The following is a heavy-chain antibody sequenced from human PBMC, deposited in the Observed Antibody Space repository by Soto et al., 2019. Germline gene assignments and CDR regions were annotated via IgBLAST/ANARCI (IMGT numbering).Heavy chain of an antibody. CDR2: IIPILGIA. Sequence: SVKVSCKASGGTFSSYTISWVRQAPGQGLEWMGRIIPILGIANYAQKFQGRVTITADKSTSTAYMELSSLGSEDTAVYYCARDCSGGSCPGDYFDYWGQGTLVTVSS. CDR3: ARDCSGGSCPGDYFDY. CDR1: GGTFSSYT. D-gene: IGHD2-15*01. V-gene: IGHV1-69*02. J-gene: IGHJ4*02.